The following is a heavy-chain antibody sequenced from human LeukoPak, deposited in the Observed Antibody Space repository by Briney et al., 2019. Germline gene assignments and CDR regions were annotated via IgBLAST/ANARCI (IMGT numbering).Heavy chain of an antibody. Sequence: SVKVPCKASGGTFSSYAISWVRQAPGQGLEWMGRIIPIFGTANYAQKFQGRVTITTDESTSTAYMELSSLRSEDTAVYYCAREGIYSSSSHFDYWGQGTLVTVSS. J-gene: IGHJ4*02. CDR1: GGTFSSYA. D-gene: IGHD6-6*01. CDR3: AREGIYSSSSHFDY. V-gene: IGHV1-69*05. CDR2: IIPIFGTA.